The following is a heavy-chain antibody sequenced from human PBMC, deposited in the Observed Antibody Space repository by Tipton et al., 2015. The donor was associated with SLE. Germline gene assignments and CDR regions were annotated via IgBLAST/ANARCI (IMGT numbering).Heavy chain of an antibody. V-gene: IGHV4-31*03. J-gene: IGHJ6*02. D-gene: IGHD2-21*01. CDR3: AREGDSSANFYYYGVNV. CDR1: GDSISNVGYY. Sequence: TLSLTCTVSGDSISNVGYYWSWIRQHPGKGLEWIGCIYYSGSTDYYDPSPESRVSISIDTSKNEFSLKLSSVTAADTAVYYCAREGDSSANFYYYGVNVWGQGTTVTVSS. CDR2: IYYSGSTD.